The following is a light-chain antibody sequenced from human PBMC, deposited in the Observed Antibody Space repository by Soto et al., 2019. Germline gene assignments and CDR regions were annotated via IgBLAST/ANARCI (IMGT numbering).Light chain of an antibody. CDR2: WAS. V-gene: IGKV4-1*01. CDR1: QSVLYSSNNKNY. J-gene: IGKJ3*01. Sequence: DIVMTQSPGSLAVSLGERATINCKSSQSVLYSSNNKNYLAWYQQKPGQPPKLLIYWASTRESGVPDRFSGSGSGTDFTLTISSLQAEDVAVYYCQQYFTTPFTFGPGTKVHIK. CDR3: QQYFTTPFT.